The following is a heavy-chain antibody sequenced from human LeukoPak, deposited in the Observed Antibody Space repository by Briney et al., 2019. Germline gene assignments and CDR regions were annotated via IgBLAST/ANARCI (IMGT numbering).Heavy chain of an antibody. D-gene: IGHD3-22*01. CDR1: GFTFSRYW. CDR3: ASSSGGFNWFDP. Sequence: PGGSLRLSCAASGFTFSRYWMHWVRQAPGKGLVWVSRINSDGSSTNYADSVKGRLTISRDNAKNTLYLQMNSLRVEDTAVYYCASSSGGFNWFDPWGQGTLVTVSS. CDR2: INSDGSST. J-gene: IGHJ5*02. V-gene: IGHV3-74*01.